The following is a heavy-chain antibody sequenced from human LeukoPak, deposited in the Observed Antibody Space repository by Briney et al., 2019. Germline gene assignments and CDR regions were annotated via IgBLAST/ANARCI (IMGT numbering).Heavy chain of an antibody. D-gene: IGHD5-12*01. Sequence: ASVKVSCKASGYTFTGYYMHWVRQAPGQGLEWMGWINPNSGGTNYAQKFQGRVTMTRDTSISTAYMELSRLRSDDTAAYYCARALSGYDLGGTDFDYWGQGTLVTVSS. V-gene: IGHV1-2*02. CDR2: INPNSGGT. CDR3: ARALSGYDLGGTDFDY. CDR1: GYTFTGYY. J-gene: IGHJ4*02.